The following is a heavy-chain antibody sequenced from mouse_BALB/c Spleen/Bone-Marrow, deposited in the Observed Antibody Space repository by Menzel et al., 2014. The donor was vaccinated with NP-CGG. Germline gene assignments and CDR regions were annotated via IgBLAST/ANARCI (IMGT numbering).Heavy chain of an antibody. CDR3: ARRIYYAMVY. Sequence: QVQLQQSGAELVRPGTSVKVSCKASGYAFTNYLIEWVKQRPGQGLEWIGVLNPGSGGTNYNEKFKGKATLTADKSSSSAYMQLSSLTSDDSAVYFCARRIYYAMVYWGQGTTLTVSS. J-gene: IGHJ2*01. CDR1: GYAFTNYL. D-gene: IGHD2-1*01. V-gene: IGHV1-54*01. CDR2: LNPGSGGT.